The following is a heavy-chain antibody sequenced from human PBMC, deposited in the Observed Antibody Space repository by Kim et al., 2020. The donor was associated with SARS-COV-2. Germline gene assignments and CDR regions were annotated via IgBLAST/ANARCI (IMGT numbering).Heavy chain of an antibody. CDR2: ISSSGSTI. V-gene: IGHV3-48*03. J-gene: IGHJ4*02. CDR1: GFTFSSYE. Sequence: GGSLRLSCAASGFTFSSYEMNWVRQAPGKGLEWVSYISSSGSTIYYADSVKGRFTISRDNAKNSLYLQMNSLRAEDTAVYYCARDRPDIVVVPAAMPGLFDYWGQGTLVTVSS. D-gene: IGHD2-2*01. CDR3: ARDRPDIVVVPAAMPGLFDY.